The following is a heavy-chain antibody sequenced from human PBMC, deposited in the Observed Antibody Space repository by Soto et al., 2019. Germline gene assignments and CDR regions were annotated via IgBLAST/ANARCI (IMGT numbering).Heavy chain of an antibody. V-gene: IGHV1-8*01. Sequence: AAVKICCKASEYTFTSYDINWVRQATGQGREWMGWMNPNSGNTGYAQKLQGRVTMTRNTSIGSAYMELRSLRSEDTAVYYCARGRRLRPDYWGQGALVTVSS. CDR1: EYTFTSYD. CDR2: MNPNSGNT. CDR3: ARGRRLRPDY. D-gene: IGHD5-12*01. J-gene: IGHJ4*02.